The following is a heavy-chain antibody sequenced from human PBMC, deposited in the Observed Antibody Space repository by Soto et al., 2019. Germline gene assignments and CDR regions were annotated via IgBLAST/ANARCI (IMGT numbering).Heavy chain of an antibody. CDR1: GYTFTSYY. D-gene: IGHD2-21*02. Sequence: ASVEVSCKASGYTFTSYYMHWVRQARGQGLEWMGIINPSGGSTSYAQKFQGRVTMTRDTSTSTVYMELSSLRSEDTAVYYCAREETVVVTAIYYYYYGMDVWGQGTTVTVSS. V-gene: IGHV1-46*01. CDR2: INPSGGST. CDR3: AREETVVVTAIYYYYYGMDV. J-gene: IGHJ6*02.